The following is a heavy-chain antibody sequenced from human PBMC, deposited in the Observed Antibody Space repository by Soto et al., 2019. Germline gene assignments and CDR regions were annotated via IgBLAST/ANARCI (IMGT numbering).Heavy chain of an antibody. CDR3: ARQGGYQLLFWFDP. D-gene: IGHD2-2*01. Sequence: PSETLSLTCTVSGGSISSSSYYWGWIRQPPGKGLEWIGSIYYSGSTYYNPSLKSRVTISVDTSKNQFSLKLSSVTAADTAVYYCARQGGYQLLFWFDPWGQGTLVTVSS. J-gene: IGHJ5*02. CDR2: IYYSGST. CDR1: GGSISSSSYY. V-gene: IGHV4-39*01.